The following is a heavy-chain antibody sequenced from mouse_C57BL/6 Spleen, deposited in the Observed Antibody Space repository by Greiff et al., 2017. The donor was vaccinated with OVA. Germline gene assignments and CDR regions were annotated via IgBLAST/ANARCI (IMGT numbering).Heavy chain of an antibody. J-gene: IGHJ1*03. V-gene: IGHV1-80*01. CDR3: ARSHYSSSSFDV. D-gene: IGHD1-1*01. Sequence: QVQLQQSGAELVKPGASVKISCKASGYAFSSYWMNWVKQRPGKGLEWIGQIYPGDGDTNYNGKFKGKATLTADKSSSTAYMQLSSLTSEDSAVDVCARSHYSSSSFDVWGTGTTVTVSS. CDR1: GYAFSSYW. CDR2: IYPGDGDT.